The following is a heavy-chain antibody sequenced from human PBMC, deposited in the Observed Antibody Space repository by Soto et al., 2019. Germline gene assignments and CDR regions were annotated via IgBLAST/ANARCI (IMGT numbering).Heavy chain of an antibody. Sequence: GGSLRLSCAASGFTFSSYSMNWVRQAPGKGLEWVSSISSSSSYIYYADSVKGRFTISRDNAKNSLYLQMNSLRAEDTAVYYCARGLDTIVTDSSGWSDAFDIWGQGTMVTVSS. V-gene: IGHV3-21*01. D-gene: IGHD6-19*01. J-gene: IGHJ3*02. CDR1: GFTFSSYS. CDR2: ISSSSSYI. CDR3: ARGLDTIVTDSSGWSDAFDI.